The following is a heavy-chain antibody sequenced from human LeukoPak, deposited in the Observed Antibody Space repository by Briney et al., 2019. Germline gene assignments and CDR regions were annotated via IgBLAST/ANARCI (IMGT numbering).Heavy chain of an antibody. D-gene: IGHD6-13*01. CDR2: IYYSGST. CDR3: ARAAWGGSSSWYPLDY. CDR1: GGSISSGGYY. V-gene: IGHV4-31*03. Sequence: PSQTLSLTRTVSGGSISSGGYYWSWIRQHPGKGLEWIGYIYYSGSTYYNPSLKSRVTISVDTSKNQFSLKLSSVTAADTAVYYCARAAWGGSSSWYPLDYWGQGTLVTVSS. J-gene: IGHJ4*02.